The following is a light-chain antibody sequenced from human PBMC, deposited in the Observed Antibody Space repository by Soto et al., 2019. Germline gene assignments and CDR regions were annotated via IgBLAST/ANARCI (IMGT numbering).Light chain of an antibody. V-gene: IGKV1-39*01. J-gene: IGKJ5*01. CDR1: QSITTY. CDR3: QQSFAIPNT. CDR2: GAS. Sequence: EIQMTQYPSSLSASVGDRFTITCWASQSITTYLNWFHQKSGKATKVLIYGASSLQSGVPSRFSGSGTGTDFTLTITNLQPEDSATYFCQQSFAIPNTVGQGTRLEIK.